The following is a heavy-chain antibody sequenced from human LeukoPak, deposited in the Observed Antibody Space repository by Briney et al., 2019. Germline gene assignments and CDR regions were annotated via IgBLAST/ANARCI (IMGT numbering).Heavy chain of an antibody. Sequence: GGSLRLSCAASGFPFSTYAMHWVRQAPGKGLEYVSAISSNGGSTYYANSVKGRFTISRDNSKNTLYLQVGSLRAEDMAVYYCARDQDYCFDYWGQGTLVTVSS. J-gene: IGHJ4*02. D-gene: IGHD2-15*01. V-gene: IGHV3-64*01. CDR3: ARDQDYCFDY. CDR1: GFPFSTYA. CDR2: ISSNGGST.